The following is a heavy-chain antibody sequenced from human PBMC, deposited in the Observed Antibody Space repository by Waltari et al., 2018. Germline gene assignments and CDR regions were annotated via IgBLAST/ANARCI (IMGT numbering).Heavy chain of an antibody. J-gene: IGHJ4*02. D-gene: IGHD6-19*01. CDR2: IWYDGSNK. CDR1: GFTFSSYG. V-gene: IGHV3-30*18. CDR3: AKVSSGWYFDY. Sequence: QVQLVESGGGVVQPGRSLRLSCAASGFTFSSYGMHWGRQAPGKGLEWVAVIWYDGSNKYYADSVKGRFTISRDNSKNTLYLQMNSLRAEDTAMYYCAKVSSGWYFDYWGQGTLVTVSS.